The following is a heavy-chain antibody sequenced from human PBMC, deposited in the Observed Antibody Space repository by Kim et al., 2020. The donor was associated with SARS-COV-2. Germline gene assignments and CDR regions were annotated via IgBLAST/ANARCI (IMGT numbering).Heavy chain of an antibody. Sequence: SETLSLTCTVSGGSISSYNWSWIRQPPGKGLEWIGYIYYSGSTNYNPSLKSRVTISVDTSKNQFSLKLSSVTAADTAVYYCARLGYYGSGSDAFDIWGQGTMVTVSS. V-gene: IGHV4-59*13. CDR3: ARLGYYGSGSDAFDI. D-gene: IGHD3-10*01. CDR1: GGSISSYN. CDR2: IYYSGST. J-gene: IGHJ3*02.